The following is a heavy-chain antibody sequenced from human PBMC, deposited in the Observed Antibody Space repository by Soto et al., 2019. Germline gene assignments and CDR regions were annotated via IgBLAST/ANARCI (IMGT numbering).Heavy chain of an antibody. CDR1: GFTFSSYG. J-gene: IGHJ4*02. V-gene: IGHV3-30*18. CDR2: ISYDGSNK. CDR3: AKEWSKVERRFDY. Sequence: PGGSLRLSCAASGFTFSSYGMHWVRQAPGKGLEWVAVISYDGSNKYYADSVKGRFTISRDNSKNTLYLQMNSLRAEDTAVYYCAKEWSKVERRFDYWGQGTLVTVSS. D-gene: IGHD1-1*01.